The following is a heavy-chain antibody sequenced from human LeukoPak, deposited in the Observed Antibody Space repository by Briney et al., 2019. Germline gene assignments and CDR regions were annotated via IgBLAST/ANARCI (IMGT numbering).Heavy chain of an antibody. J-gene: IGHJ4*02. V-gene: IGHV3-21*01. D-gene: IGHD6-6*01. CDR1: GFTFSSYN. CDR3: ARAGGWGYSSSSGYYFDH. Sequence: PGGSLRLSCAASGFTFSSYNMNWVRQAPGKGLEWVSSISSSSDYIYYADSVKGRFTISRDNAKNSLYLQMNSLRAEDTAVYYCARAGGWGYSSSSGYYFDHWGQGTLVTVSS. CDR2: ISSSSDYI.